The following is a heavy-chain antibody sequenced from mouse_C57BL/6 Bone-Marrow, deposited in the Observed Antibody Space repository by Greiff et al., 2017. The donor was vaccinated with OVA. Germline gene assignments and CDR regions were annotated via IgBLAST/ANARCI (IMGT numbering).Heavy chain of an antibody. CDR3: ARQAMDY. V-gene: IGHV5-12*02. CDR1: GFTFSDYY. CDR2: ISNGGGST. Sequence: EVKLVESEGGLVQPGGSLKLSCATSGFTFSDYYMYWVRQTPEKRLEWVAYISNGGGSTYYPDTVKGRFTISRDNAKNTLYLQMSRLKSEDTAMYYCARQAMDYWGQGTSVTVSS. J-gene: IGHJ4*01.